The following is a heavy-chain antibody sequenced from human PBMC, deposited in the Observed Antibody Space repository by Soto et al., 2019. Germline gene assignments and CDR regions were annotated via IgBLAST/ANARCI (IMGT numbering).Heavy chain of an antibody. Sequence: QITLKESGPTLVKPTQTLTLTCTFSGFSLSTSGVGVGWIRQPPGKALEWLALIYWDDDKRYSPSLKSRLTITKNTSKNHVVLTMTNMDPVDTATYYCAHRLPGDKFDYWGQGTLVTVSS. CDR1: GFSLSTSGVG. CDR3: AHRLPGDKFDY. CDR2: IYWDDDK. J-gene: IGHJ4*02. V-gene: IGHV2-5*02. D-gene: IGHD2-21*02.